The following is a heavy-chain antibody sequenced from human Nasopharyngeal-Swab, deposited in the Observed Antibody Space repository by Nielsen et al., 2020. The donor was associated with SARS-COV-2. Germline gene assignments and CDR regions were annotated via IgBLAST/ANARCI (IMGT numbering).Heavy chain of an antibody. CDR1: GFTFSSYS. Sequence: LSLTCPASGFTFSSYSMNWVRQAPGKGLEWVSSISSSSSYIYYADSVKGRFTISRDNAKNSLYLQMNSLRAEDTAVYYCARDPGRWVRGVYYWGQGTLVTVSS. J-gene: IGHJ4*02. V-gene: IGHV3-21*01. D-gene: IGHD3-10*01. CDR3: ARDPGRWVRGVYY. CDR2: ISSSSSYI.